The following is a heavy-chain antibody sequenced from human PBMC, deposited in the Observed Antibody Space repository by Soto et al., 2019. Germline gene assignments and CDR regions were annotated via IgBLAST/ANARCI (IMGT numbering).Heavy chain of an antibody. V-gene: IGHV3-21*01. CDR1: GFTFSSYS. CDR3: ARDVCSGWYGYGVYYYYGMDV. Sequence: GGSLRLSCAASGFTFSSYSMNWVRQAPGKGLEWVSSISSSSSYIYYADSVKGRFTISRDNAKNSLYLQMNSLRAEDMAVYYCARDVCSGWYGYGVYYYYGMDVWGQGTTVTVSS. CDR2: ISSSSSYI. D-gene: IGHD6-19*01. J-gene: IGHJ6*02.